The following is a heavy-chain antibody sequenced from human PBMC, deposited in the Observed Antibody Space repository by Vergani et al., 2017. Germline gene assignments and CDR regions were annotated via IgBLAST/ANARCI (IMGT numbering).Heavy chain of an antibody. D-gene: IGHD5/OR15-5a*01. CDR3: ARDPRSTPHAFDI. CDR2: IYTRGTT. CDR1: GGSISTGSYY. V-gene: IGHV4-61*02. Sequence: QVQLQESGPGLVKPSQTLSLTCTVSGGSISTGSYYWTWIRQPAGKGLEWIGRIYTRGTTNYNPSLKSRVTISLDPSRNQFSLKLSSVTAADTAVYFCARDPRSTPHAFDIGGQGTRVTVS. J-gene: IGHJ3*02.